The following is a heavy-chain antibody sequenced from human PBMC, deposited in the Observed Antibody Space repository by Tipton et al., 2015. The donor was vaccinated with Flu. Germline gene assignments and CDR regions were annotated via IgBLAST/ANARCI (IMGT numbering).Heavy chain of an antibody. CDR3: ARVPARFCDSSAPVSGGAFDI. J-gene: IGHJ3*02. CDR2: MNPNSANT. Sequence: QMQLVQSGAEVKKPGASVKVSCKASGYTFTNYDINWVRQATGQGLEWMGWMNPNSANTAYAQNFQGRVTMTRNTSISTAYMELSNLRSEDTAVYYCARVPARFCDSSAPVSGGAFDIWGQGAMVTVSS. V-gene: IGHV1-8*01. D-gene: IGHD3-22*01. CDR1: GYTFTNYD.